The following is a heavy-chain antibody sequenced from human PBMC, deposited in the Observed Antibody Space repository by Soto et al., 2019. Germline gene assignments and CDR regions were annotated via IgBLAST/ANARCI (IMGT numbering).Heavy chain of an antibody. V-gene: IGHV1-69*13. CDR3: ARDPPLPYSSSSGFHYYYYGMDV. J-gene: IGHJ6*02. Sequence: GASVKVSCKASGGTFSSYATSWVRQAPGQGLEWMGGIIPIFGTANYAQKFQGRVTITADESTSTAYMELSSLRSEDTAVYYCARDPPLPYSSSSGFHYYYYGMDVWGQGTTVTVSS. CDR2: IIPIFGTA. D-gene: IGHD6-6*01. CDR1: GGTFSSYA.